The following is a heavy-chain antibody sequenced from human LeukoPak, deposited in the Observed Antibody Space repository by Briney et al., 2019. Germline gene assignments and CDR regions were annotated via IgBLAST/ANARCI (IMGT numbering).Heavy chain of an antibody. CDR3: AREEYYGSGSYYW. CDR2: IYYSGST. V-gene: IGHV4-59*01. J-gene: IGHJ4*02. D-gene: IGHD3-10*01. Sequence: PSETLSLTCTVSGGSISSYYWSWIRQPPGKGLEWIGYIYYSGSTNYNPSLKSRVTISVDTSKNQFSLKLSSVTAADTAVYYCAREEYYGSGSYYWGGQGTLVTVSS. CDR1: GGSISSYY.